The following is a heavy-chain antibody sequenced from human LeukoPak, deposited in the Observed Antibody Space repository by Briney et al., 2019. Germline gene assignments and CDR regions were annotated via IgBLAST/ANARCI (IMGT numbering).Heavy chain of an antibody. CDR2: IYYSGST. CDR3: ATVRSNWGWSGVY. V-gene: IGHV4-39*01. Sequence: PETLSLTCTVSGGSISSSSYYWGWIRQPPGKGLEWIGSIYYSGSTYYNPSLKSRVTISVDTSKNRFSLKLSSVTAADTAVYYCATVRSNWGWSGVYWGQGTLVTVSS. D-gene: IGHD7-27*01. CDR1: GGSISSSSYY. J-gene: IGHJ4*02.